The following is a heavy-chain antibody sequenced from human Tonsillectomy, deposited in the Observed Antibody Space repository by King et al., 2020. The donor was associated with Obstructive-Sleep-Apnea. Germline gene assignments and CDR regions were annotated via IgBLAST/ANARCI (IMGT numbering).Heavy chain of an antibody. Sequence: VQLVESGGGVVQHGRSLRLSCAVSGFTLSSYAMYWGSQAPGNGLVWVAVISYDVSNKDYADSVKGRITISRDNSENTLYLQMTSLKAEATAVYYCARSRGATVVTPGFDYWGQGTLVTVSS. D-gene: IGHD4-23*01. CDR2: ISYDVSNK. CDR3: ARSRGATVVTPGFDY. V-gene: IGHV3-30*04. CDR1: GFTLSSYA. J-gene: IGHJ4*02.